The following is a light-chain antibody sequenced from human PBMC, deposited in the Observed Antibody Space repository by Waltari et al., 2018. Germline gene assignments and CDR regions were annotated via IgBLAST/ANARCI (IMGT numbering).Light chain of an antibody. Sequence: DIVMTQSPGSLVVSLGERATINSKSGQDILYNSNNKNYLAWYQHKPGQSPKLLFYWASTRASGVPDRFSGSGSGTDFTLTISRVQAEDVAIYYCQQYYKTPSFGGGTKVE. CDR3: QQYYKTPS. V-gene: IGKV4-1*01. J-gene: IGKJ4*01. CDR2: WAS. CDR1: QDILYNSNNKNY.